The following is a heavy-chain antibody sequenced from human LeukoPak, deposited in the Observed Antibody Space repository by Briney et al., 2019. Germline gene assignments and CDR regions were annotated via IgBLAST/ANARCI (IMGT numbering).Heavy chain of an antibody. J-gene: IGHJ4*02. Sequence: SETLSLTWTVSGGSIGSYYWSWIRQPPGKGLEWIGYIYYSGSTKYNPSLKSRVTISVDTSKNQFSLKLSSVTAADTAVYYCARQKRDYDILTGYRPGSIDYWGQGTLATVSS. CDR1: GGSIGSYY. CDR3: ARQKRDYDILTGYRPGSIDY. CDR2: IYYSGST. D-gene: IGHD3-9*01. V-gene: IGHV4-59*08.